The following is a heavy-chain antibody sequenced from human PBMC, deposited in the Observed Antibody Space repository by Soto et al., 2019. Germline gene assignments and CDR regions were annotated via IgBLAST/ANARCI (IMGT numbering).Heavy chain of an antibody. Sequence: GGSLRLSCAASGFTFSSYEMNWVRQAPGKGLEWVSYISSSGSTIYYADSVKGRFTISRDNAKNSLYLQMNSLRAEDTAVYYCARGSHYYGLDVWGQGTTVTVSS. J-gene: IGHJ6*02. CDR3: ARGSHYYGLDV. CDR2: ISSSGSTI. V-gene: IGHV3-48*03. CDR1: GFTFSSYE.